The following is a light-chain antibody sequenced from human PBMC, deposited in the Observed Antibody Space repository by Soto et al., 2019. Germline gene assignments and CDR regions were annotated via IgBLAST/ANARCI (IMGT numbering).Light chain of an antibody. CDR2: EVS. V-gene: IGLV2-14*01. Sequence: QSSLAQPASVSGSPGQSITISCTGTSSDVCGYNYFSWYQQHPGKAPKLMIYEVSNRHSGVSNRFSGSKSGNTASLTISGLQAEDEADYYCRSYTRSXFYVLGTGTKVXVX. CDR3: RSYTRSXFYV. CDR1: SSDVCGYNY. J-gene: IGLJ1*01.